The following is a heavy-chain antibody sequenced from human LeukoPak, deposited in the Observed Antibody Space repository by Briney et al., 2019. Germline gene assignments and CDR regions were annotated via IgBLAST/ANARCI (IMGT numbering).Heavy chain of an antibody. D-gene: IGHD3-22*01. CDR1: GGSISSDGYS. J-gene: IGHJ4*02. Sequence: PSETLSLTCAVSGGSISSDGYSWSWIRQPPGKGLEWIGYIYHSGSTYYNPSLKSRVTISVDRSKNQFSLKLSSVTAADTAVYYCASLGGDYYDSSGSTDYWGQGTLVTVSS. CDR2: IYHSGST. V-gene: IGHV4-30-2*01. CDR3: ASLGGDYYDSSGSTDY.